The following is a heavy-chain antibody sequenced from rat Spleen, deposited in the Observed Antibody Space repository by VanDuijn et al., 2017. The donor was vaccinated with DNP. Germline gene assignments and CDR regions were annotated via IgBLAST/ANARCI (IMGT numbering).Heavy chain of an antibody. V-gene: IGHV5-7*01. CDR1: GFTFSDHN. Sequence: EVQLVESGGSLVQPGRSLILSCTASGFTFSDHNMAWVRQAPKKGLEWVATISNDGSSTYYRDSVKGRFIISRNNAKSTLYLQMDSLRSDDTATYYCAGRPPPTRGPFDYWGQGIMVTVSS. D-gene: IGHD1-4*01. J-gene: IGHJ2*01. CDR2: ISNDGSST. CDR3: AGRPPPTRGPFDY.